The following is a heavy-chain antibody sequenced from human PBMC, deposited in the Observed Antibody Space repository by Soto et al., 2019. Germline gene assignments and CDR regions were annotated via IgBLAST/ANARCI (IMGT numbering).Heavy chain of an antibody. V-gene: IGHV4-59*01. D-gene: IGHD7-27*01. CDR2: IYHNGNT. CDR3: ARSPGYFDF. Sequence: QVQLQESGPGLVKPSETLSLTCTVSGGSINSYYWSWIRQPPGKGLEWIGYIYHNGNTNYNPSLKSRVTMSVDTSKNQFSLKLSSVTAADTAVYYCARSPGYFDFWGQGTLVTVSS. CDR1: GGSINSYY. J-gene: IGHJ4*02.